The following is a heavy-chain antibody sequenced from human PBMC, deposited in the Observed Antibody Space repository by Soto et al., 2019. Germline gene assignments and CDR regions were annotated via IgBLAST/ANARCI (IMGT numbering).Heavy chain of an antibody. CDR3: ARHRSTAAGLNWFDP. V-gene: IGHV5-51*01. CDR1: GYSFTSYW. J-gene: IGHJ5*02. Sequence: GESLKISCKGSGYSFTSYWIGWVRQMPGKGLEWMGIIYPGDSDTRYSPSFQGQVTISADKSISTAYLQWSSLKASDTAMYYCARHRSTAAGLNWFDPWGQGTLVTVSS. D-gene: IGHD6-13*01. CDR2: IYPGDSDT.